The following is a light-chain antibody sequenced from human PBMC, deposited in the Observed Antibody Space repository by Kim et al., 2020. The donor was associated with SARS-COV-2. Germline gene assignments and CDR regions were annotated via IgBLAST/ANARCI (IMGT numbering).Light chain of an antibody. Sequence: ASVGDRVTITCRASQGISSWLAWCQQKPGKAPNLLIYAASSLHSGVPSRFSGSGSGTDFTLTISSLQPEDFATYYCQQANKFPLTFGGGTKVDIK. CDR1: QGISSW. CDR2: AAS. V-gene: IGKV1-12*01. CDR3: QQANKFPLT. J-gene: IGKJ4*01.